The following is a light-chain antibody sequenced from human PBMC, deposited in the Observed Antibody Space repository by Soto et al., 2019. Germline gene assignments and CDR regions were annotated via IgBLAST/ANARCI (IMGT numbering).Light chain of an antibody. CDR3: QQYGSSIT. J-gene: IGKJ5*01. CDR1: QSVSSSY. Sequence: EIVLTQSPGTLSLSPGERATLSCRASQSVSSSYLAWYQQKPGQAPRLLIYGASSRAIGIPDRFSGSGSGTDFTLTISRLEPEDFAVYYYQQYGSSITFGQGTRLEIK. V-gene: IGKV3-20*01. CDR2: GAS.